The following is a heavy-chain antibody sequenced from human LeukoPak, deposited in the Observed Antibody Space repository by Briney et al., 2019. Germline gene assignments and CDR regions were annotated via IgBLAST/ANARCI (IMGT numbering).Heavy chain of an antibody. CDR1: GYTFTGYY. Sequence: ASVKVSCKASGYTFTGYYMHWVRQALGQGLEWMGWVNPNSGGTNYAQKFQGRVTMTRDTSISTAYMELSRLRSDDTAVYYCVRLVDSGSYHFDYWGQGTLVTVSS. D-gene: IGHD1-26*01. V-gene: IGHV1-2*02. CDR3: VRLVDSGSYHFDY. CDR2: VNPNSGGT. J-gene: IGHJ4*02.